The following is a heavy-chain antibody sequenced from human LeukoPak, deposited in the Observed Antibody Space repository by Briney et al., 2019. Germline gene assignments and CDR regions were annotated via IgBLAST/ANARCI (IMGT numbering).Heavy chain of an antibody. CDR2: ISGRGGDT. Sequence: TGGSLRLSCAASGFTFRRTALSWVRQAPGKGLEWVSVISGRGGDTYYADSVKGRFTISRDDSKNTLFLEMNSLRAEDTAVYYCAAGTTRIRIDYYYYYYGMDVWGQGTTVTVSS. J-gene: IGHJ6*02. CDR1: GFTFRRTA. CDR3: AAGTTRIRIDYYYYYYGMDV. V-gene: IGHV3-23*01. D-gene: IGHD4-17*01.